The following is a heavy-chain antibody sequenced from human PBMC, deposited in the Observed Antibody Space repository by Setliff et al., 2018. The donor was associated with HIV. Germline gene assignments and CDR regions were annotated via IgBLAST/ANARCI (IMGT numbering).Heavy chain of an antibody. CDR3: ARDRQIAAAGRSNYYYGMDV. CDR2: VSYSGSA. Sequence: PSETLSLTCTVSGYSISSGYYWGWIRQPPGKGLEWIGSVSYSGSAYYNPSLKSRVTISVETSKNQFSLKLSSVTAADTAVYYCARDRQIAAAGRSNYYYGMDVWGQGTTVTVSS. J-gene: IGHJ6*02. D-gene: IGHD6-13*01. V-gene: IGHV4-38-2*02. CDR1: GYSISSGYY.